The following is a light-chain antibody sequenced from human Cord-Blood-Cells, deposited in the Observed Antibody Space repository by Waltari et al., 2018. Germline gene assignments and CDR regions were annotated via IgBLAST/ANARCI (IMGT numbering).Light chain of an antibody. CDR2: SNN. J-gene: IGLJ2*01. CDR1: SSNIGSNT. V-gene: IGLV1-44*01. CDR3: AAWDDSLNGLV. Sequence: QSVLTQPPSASGTPGQRVTIPCSGSSSNIGSNTVNRYQQLPGTAPKLLIYSNNQRPSGVPDRFSGSKSGTSASLAISGLQSEDEADYYCAAWDDSLNGLVFGGGTKLTVL.